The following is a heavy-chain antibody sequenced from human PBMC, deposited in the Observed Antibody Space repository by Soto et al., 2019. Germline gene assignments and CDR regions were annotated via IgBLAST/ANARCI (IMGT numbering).Heavy chain of an antibody. CDR1: GGSISSSSYY. CDR3: ASHRGSSPHQNWFDP. J-gene: IGHJ5*02. V-gene: IGHV4-39*01. Sequence: SETLSLTCTVSGGSISSSSYYWGWIRQPPGKGLEWIGSIYYSGSTYYNPSLKSRVTISVDTSKNQFSLKLSSVTAADTAVYYCASHRGSSPHQNWFDPWGQGTLVTVSS. CDR2: IYYSGST. D-gene: IGHD6-13*01.